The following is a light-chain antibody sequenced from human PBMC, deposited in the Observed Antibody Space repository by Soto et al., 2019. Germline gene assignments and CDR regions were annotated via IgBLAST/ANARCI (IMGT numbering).Light chain of an antibody. CDR2: SAS. Sequence: DIQMTQSPSSLSASVGDRVIITCRTSQSISNYLNWYQHKPGKAPQLLIYSASRLQSGVPSRFSASGSATDFALTITSLQPEDFATYYCHQSYSNPPTFRQGTRLEIK. CDR1: QSISNY. CDR3: HQSYSNPPT. J-gene: IGKJ5*01. V-gene: IGKV1-39*01.